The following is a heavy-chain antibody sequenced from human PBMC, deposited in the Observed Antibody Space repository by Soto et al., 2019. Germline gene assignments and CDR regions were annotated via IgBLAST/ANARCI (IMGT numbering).Heavy chain of an antibody. V-gene: IGHV6-1*01. CDR2: TYFRSKWYN. CDR1: GDSVSSNTAS. CDR3: AKGDNLGPKTGYAFDP. J-gene: IGHJ5*02. D-gene: IGHD5-12*01. Sequence: SRTLSLTCAISGDSVSSNTASWNWIRQSPSRGLEWLGGTYFRSKWYNDYAVSVKSRIIINPDTSNNQFSLQLNSVTPEDTAVYFCAKGDNLGPKTGYAFDPWGQGIMVTVSS.